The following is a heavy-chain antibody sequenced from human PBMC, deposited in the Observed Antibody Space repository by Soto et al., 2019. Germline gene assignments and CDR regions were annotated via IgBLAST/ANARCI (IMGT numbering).Heavy chain of an antibody. CDR2: IIPIPGTA. Sequence: QVPLVQSGAEVKKPGSSVKVSCKASGGTFSSYAISWVQQAPGQGLEWMGGIIPIPGTANYAQKFQGRVTITADESTSTAYMELSSLRSEDTAVYYCARSQGSSTSLEIYYYYYYGMDVWGQGTTVTVSS. J-gene: IGHJ6*02. V-gene: IGHV1-69*01. CDR3: ARSQGSSTSLEIYYYYYYGMDV. CDR1: GGTFSSYA. D-gene: IGHD2-2*01.